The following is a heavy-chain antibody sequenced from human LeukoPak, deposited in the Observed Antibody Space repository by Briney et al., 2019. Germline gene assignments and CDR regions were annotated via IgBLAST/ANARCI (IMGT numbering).Heavy chain of an antibody. CDR1: GFDFSSHW. V-gene: IGHV3-74*01. Sequence: PGGSLRLSCEASGFDFSSHWMHWVRQAPGKGLVWISNIRGDGSLLGYADSVKGRFTVSRDNAKNTLFLHMTSLRAEDTAVYYCARDEVGAPPIDYWAREPWSPSPQ. J-gene: IGHJ4*02. D-gene: IGHD1-26*01. CDR2: IRGDGSLL. CDR3: ARDEVGAPPIDY.